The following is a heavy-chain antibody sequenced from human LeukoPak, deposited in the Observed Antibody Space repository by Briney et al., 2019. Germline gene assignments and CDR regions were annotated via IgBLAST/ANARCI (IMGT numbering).Heavy chain of an antibody. V-gene: IGHV4-4*09. J-gene: IGHJ6*03. D-gene: IGHD3-10*01. CDR3: ARLTRVRRGYYYYYMDV. CDR2: IYTSGST. Sequence: PSETLSLTCTVSGGSINSYYWSWIRQPPGKGLEWIGYIYTSGSTNYNPSLKSRVTISVDTSKNQFSLKLSSVTAADTAVYYCARLTRVRRGYYYYYMDVWGKGTTVTVSS. CDR1: GGSINSYY.